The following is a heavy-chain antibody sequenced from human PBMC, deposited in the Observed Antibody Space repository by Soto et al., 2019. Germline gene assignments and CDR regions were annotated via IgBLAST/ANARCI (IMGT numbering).Heavy chain of an antibody. CDR1: GFTFSSYG. J-gene: IGHJ6*02. V-gene: IGHV3-30*18. Sequence: GGSLRLSCAASGFTFSSYGMHWVRQAPGKGLEWVAVISYDGSNKYYADSVKGRFTISRDNSKNTLYLQMNSLRAEDTAVYYCAKDLDYGGNYDYYYYYGMDVWGQGTTVTVSS. CDR2: ISYDGSNK. D-gene: IGHD4-17*01. CDR3: AKDLDYGGNYDYYYYYGMDV.